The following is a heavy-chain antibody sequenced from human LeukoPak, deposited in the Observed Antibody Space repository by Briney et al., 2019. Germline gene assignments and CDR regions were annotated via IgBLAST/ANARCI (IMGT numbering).Heavy chain of an antibody. Sequence: ASVKVSCKASGYTFTDYYMHWVRQAPGQGFEWMGWINPNDGDTNYAQKFQGRVTMTRDTSISTAHMEVSRLRSDDTAVYFCARANFLYCSSTTCLFDYWGQGTLVTVSS. CDR3: ARANFLYCSSTTCLFDY. V-gene: IGHV1-2*02. CDR2: INPNDGDT. J-gene: IGHJ4*02. CDR1: GYTFTDYY. D-gene: IGHD2-2*01.